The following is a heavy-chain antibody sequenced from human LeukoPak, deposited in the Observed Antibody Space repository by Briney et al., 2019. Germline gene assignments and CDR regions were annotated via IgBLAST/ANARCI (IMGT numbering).Heavy chain of an antibody. CDR1: GFTFSNYA. J-gene: IGHJ4*02. CDR2: ISYDGSNK. CDR3: AKMGDLGDFVVGSSFLDY. Sequence: HPGRSLRLSCAASGFTFSNYAMHWVRQAPGKGLEWVAVISYDGSNKYYADSVKGRFTISRDNSKNTLSLQMNSLRAEDTAVYYCAKMGDLGDFVVGSSFLDYWGQGTLVTVSS. D-gene: IGHD4-17*01. V-gene: IGHV3-30*18.